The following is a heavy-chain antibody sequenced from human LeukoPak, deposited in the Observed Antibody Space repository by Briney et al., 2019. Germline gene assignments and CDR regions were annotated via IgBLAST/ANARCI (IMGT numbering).Heavy chain of an antibody. V-gene: IGHV4-34*01. Sequence: KSSETLSLTCAVYGGSFSGYYWSWIRQPPGKGLEWIGEINHSGSTNYNPSLKSRVTISVDRSKNQFSLKLSSVTAADTAVYYCAREEDTAMVFDYWGQGTLVTVSS. D-gene: IGHD5-18*01. J-gene: IGHJ4*02. CDR3: AREEDTAMVFDY. CDR1: GGSFSGYY. CDR2: INHSGST.